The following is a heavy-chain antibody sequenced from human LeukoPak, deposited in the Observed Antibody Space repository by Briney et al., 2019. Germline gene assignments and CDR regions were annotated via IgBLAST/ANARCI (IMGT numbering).Heavy chain of an antibody. CDR2: IYTSGST. CDR1: GGSISSYY. Sequence: PSETLSLTCTVSGGSISSYYWSWIRQPAGKGLEWIGRIYTSGSTNYNPSLKSRVTMSTDTSKNQFSLKLSSVTAADTAVYYCARVHYNYGDYPIFDYWGQGTLVTVSS. CDR3: ARVHYNYGDYPIFDY. J-gene: IGHJ4*02. V-gene: IGHV4-4*07. D-gene: IGHD4-17*01.